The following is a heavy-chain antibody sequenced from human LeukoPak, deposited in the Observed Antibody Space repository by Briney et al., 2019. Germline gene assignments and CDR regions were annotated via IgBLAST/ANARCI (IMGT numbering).Heavy chain of an antibody. D-gene: IGHD5-24*01. CDR2: INSDGSGT. J-gene: IGHJ4*02. Sequence: GGSLRLSCAASGFTFSSYWMHWVRQAPGKGLVWVSRINSDGSGTSYADSVKGRFTISRDNAKNTPYLQMNSLRAEDTAVYYCARVEEMATRSVDYWGQGTLVTVSS. CDR1: GFTFSSYW. V-gene: IGHV3-74*01. CDR3: ARVEEMATRSVDY.